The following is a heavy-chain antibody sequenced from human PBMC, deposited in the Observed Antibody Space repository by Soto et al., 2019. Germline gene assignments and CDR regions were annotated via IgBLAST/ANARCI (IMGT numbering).Heavy chain of an antibody. CDR2: ISSTGRTI. Sequence: GGSLRLSCGASGFTFSNYYMSWIRQAPGKGLEWVSYISSTGRTIYYADSVKGRFTVSKDNAQNSLSLKLNSLRVEDTAVYYCARSYSSGWEFDYWGQGTQVTVSS. CDR3: ARSYSSGWEFDY. J-gene: IGHJ4*02. V-gene: IGHV3-11*01. D-gene: IGHD6-19*01. CDR1: GFTFSNYY.